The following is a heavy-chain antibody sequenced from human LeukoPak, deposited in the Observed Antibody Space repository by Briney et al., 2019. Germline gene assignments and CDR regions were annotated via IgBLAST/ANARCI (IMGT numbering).Heavy chain of an antibody. V-gene: IGHV3-30*02. Sequence: GSPRLSCAASGFTFSSYGMHWVRQAPGKGLEWVAFIRSDGSIKYYTESVKGRFTISRDNSKNTLYLQMNSLRAEDTAVYYCAKDEVFSSAWYFDYWGQGTLVTVSS. D-gene: IGHD6-19*01. CDR2: IRSDGSIK. J-gene: IGHJ4*02. CDR1: GFTFSSYG. CDR3: AKDEVFSSAWYFDY.